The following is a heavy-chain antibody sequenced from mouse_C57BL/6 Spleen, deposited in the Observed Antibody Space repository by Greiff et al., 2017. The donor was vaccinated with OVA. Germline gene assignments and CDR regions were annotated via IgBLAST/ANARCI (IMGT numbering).Heavy chain of an antibody. V-gene: IGHV1-31*01. J-gene: IGHJ4*01. CDR2: IHPYNGVT. CDR1: GYSFTGYY. Sequence: VQLQQSGPELVKPGASVKISCKASGYSFTGYYMHWVKQSHGNILDWIGAIHPYNGVTSYNQKFKGKATLTVDKSSSTAYMELSSLTSEDSAVYYCARADDGSCYSSLDDWGQGTSVTVSS. CDR3: ARADDGSCYSSLDD. D-gene: IGHD1-1*01.